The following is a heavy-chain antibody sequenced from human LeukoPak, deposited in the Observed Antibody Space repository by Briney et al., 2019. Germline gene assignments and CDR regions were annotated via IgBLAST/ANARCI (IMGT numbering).Heavy chain of an antibody. J-gene: IGHJ4*02. CDR1: GFIFGSRW. D-gene: IGHD3-10*01. V-gene: IGHV3-7*01. CDR2: IKRDGSGE. Sequence: GGSLRLSCAASGFIFGSRWLSWVRQAPGKGLEWVASIKRDGSGEYYLDSVKGRFTISRDNAKNSLYLQMNSLRAEDTAVYYCASLLGDKTIFDYWGQGTLVTVSS. CDR3: ASLLGDKTIFDY.